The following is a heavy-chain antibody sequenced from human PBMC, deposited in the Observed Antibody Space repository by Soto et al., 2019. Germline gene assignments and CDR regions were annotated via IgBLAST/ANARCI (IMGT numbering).Heavy chain of an antibody. CDR1: GFTFSSYS. Sequence: VGSLSLSCAASGFTFSSYSMNWVRQAPGKGLEWVSSISSSSSYIYYADSVKGRFTISRDNAKNSLYLQMNSLRAEDTAVYYCACYDFWSGYYFAFDIWGQGTMVTVSS. V-gene: IGHV3-21*01. D-gene: IGHD3-3*01. CDR3: ACYDFWSGYYFAFDI. J-gene: IGHJ3*02. CDR2: ISSSSSYI.